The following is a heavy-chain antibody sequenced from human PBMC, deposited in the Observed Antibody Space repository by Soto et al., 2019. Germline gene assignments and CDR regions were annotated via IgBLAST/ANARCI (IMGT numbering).Heavy chain of an antibody. D-gene: IGHD5-12*01. V-gene: IGHV3-74*01. Sequence: GGSLRLSCAASGFGFSSYWMHWVRQAPGKGLVWVSRTNNDGSATTYADSVRGRFTSFRDNAKNTLFLQMTSLGVEDTAVYYCAREMATISLSAFDIWGEGTMVTVSS. CDR1: GFGFSSYW. J-gene: IGHJ3*02. CDR2: TNNDGSAT. CDR3: AREMATISLSAFDI.